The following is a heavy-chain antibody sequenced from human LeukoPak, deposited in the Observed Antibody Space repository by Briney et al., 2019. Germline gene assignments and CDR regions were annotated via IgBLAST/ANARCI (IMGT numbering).Heavy chain of an antibody. J-gene: IGHJ4*02. V-gene: IGHV1-69*05. Sequence: GASVKVSYKASGGTFSSYAISWVRQAPGQGLEWMGRIIPIFGTANYAQKFQGRVTITTDESTSTAYMELSSLRSEDTAVYYCAREWYYYDSSGSENYYFDYWGQGTLVTVSS. CDR1: GGTFSSYA. CDR3: AREWYYYDSSGSENYYFDY. D-gene: IGHD3-22*01. CDR2: IIPIFGTA.